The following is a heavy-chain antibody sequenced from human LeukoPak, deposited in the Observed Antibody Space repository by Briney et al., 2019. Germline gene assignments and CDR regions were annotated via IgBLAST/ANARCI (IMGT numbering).Heavy chain of an antibody. Sequence: GGSMRLSCAASGFTFSTYAMHWVRQAPGKGLEWVAVISYDGSLKYYADSVKGRFTISRDNSKNTLYLQMNSLRVEDTAVYYCVGGIRISDYWGQETLVTVSS. V-gene: IGHV3-30*04. CDR1: GFTFSTYA. D-gene: IGHD3-16*01. CDR3: VGGIRISDY. J-gene: IGHJ4*01. CDR2: ISYDGSLK.